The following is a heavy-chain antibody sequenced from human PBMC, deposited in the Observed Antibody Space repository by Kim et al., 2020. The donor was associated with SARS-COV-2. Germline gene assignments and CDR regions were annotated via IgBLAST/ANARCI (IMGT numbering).Heavy chain of an antibody. J-gene: IGHJ5*02. Sequence: SETLSHTCTVSGGSINSNIYYWGWIRQPPGKGLDWIATIYYAGNTYYNPSLKSRVTVSVDTSKNQFSLRLNSVTAADTAVYYCARRGRSAWFDPWGQGTRVTVSS. V-gene: IGHV4-39*01. CDR1: GGSINSNIYY. CDR3: ARRGRSAWFDP. CDR2: IYYAGNT. D-gene: IGHD3-16*01.